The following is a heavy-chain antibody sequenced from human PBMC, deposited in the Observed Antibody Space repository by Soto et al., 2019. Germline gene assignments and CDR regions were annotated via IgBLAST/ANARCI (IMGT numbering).Heavy chain of an antibody. CDR2: ISSSSSYI. D-gene: IGHD6-19*01. Sequence: EVQLVESGGGLVKPGGSLRLSCAASGFTFSSYSMNWVRQAPGKGLEWVSSISSSSSYIYYADSVKGRFTISRDNAKNSLYLQVNSLRAEDTAVYYCARGTPSIAVAGYYFDYWGQGTLVTVSS. CDR3: ARGTPSIAVAGYYFDY. CDR1: GFTFSSYS. V-gene: IGHV3-21*01. J-gene: IGHJ4*02.